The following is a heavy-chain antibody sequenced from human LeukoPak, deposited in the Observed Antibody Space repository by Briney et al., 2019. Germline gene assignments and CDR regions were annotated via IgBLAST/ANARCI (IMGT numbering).Heavy chain of an antibody. D-gene: IGHD6-13*01. CDR1: GGSISSSSSY. V-gene: IGHV4-39*01. J-gene: IGHJ4*02. Sequence: SETLSLTCSVSGGSISSSSSYWGWIRRPPGKGLEWIGSIYYSGSSFDNPALKSRVTISVDTSKNQFSLKLTSVTAADTAVYYCARQNTKQPHDYWGQGTLVTVSS. CDR2: IYYSGSS. CDR3: ARQNTKQPHDY.